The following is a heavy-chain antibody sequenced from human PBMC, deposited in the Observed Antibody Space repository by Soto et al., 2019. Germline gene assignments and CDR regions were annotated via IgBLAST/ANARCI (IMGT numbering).Heavy chain of an antibody. Sequence: SVKVSCKASGGTFSSYRFNWVRQARGQGLEWLGGIVPIYRTADYAQKFQGRVTITADESTRTVYMELSSLKSQDTALYYCARDSGAKLSSSWGQGTLVTGSS. CDR1: GGTFSSYR. D-gene: IGHD6-13*01. J-gene: IGHJ4*02. V-gene: IGHV1-69*13. CDR2: IVPIYRTA. CDR3: ARDSGAKLSSS.